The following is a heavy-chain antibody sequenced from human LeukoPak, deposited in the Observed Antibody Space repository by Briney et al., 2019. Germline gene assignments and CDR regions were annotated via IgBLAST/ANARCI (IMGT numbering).Heavy chain of an antibody. CDR3: ARDEI. V-gene: IGHV3-7*04. Sequence: PGGSLRPSCGASGFTFSSSWMSWVRQAPGKGLEWVANIKEDGSEKYYVDSVKGRFIISRDNAKNSLYLQMNSLRADDTAVYYCARDEIWGQGTMVTVSS. CDR2: IKEDGSEK. J-gene: IGHJ3*02. CDR1: GFTFSSSW.